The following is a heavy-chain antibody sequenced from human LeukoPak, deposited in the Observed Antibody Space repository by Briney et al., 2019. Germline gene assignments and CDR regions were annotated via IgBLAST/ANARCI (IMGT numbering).Heavy chain of an antibody. CDR2: ISAYNGNT. Sequence: GASVKVSCKASGYTFTSYGISWVRQAPGQGLEWMGWISAYNGNTNYAQKLQGRVTMTTDTSTSTAYMELRSLRSDDTAVYYCARDHRRIAAAGTRVVSYWGQGTLVTVSS. CDR1: GYTFTSYG. J-gene: IGHJ4*02. D-gene: IGHD6-13*01. V-gene: IGHV1-18*01. CDR3: ARDHRRIAAAGTRVVSY.